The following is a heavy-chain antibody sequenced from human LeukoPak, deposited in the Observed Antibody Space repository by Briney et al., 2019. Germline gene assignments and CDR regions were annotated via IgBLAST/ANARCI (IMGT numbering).Heavy chain of an antibody. CDR3: AKGIRWELPLEY. CDR2: ISGSGIST. D-gene: IGHD1-26*01. Sequence: GGSLRLSCAASGFTLSSYAVSWVRQAPGKELEWVSAISGSGISTYYADSVKGRFTISRDKSKNTLYLQMNSLRAEDTAVYHCAKGIRWELPLEYWGQGTLVTVSS. CDR1: GFTLSSYA. J-gene: IGHJ4*02. V-gene: IGHV3-23*01.